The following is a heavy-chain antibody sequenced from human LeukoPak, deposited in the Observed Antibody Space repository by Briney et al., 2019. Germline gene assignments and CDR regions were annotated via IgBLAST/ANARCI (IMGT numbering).Heavy chain of an antibody. Sequence: GGSLRLSCAASGFTFSSYWMHWVRQAPGKGLVWVSRINSDGGSTSYADSVKGRFTISRDNAKNTLYLQMNSLRAEDTAVYYCARGPYYYGLYYFDYWGQGTLVTVSS. J-gene: IGHJ4*02. CDR3: ARGPYYYGLYYFDY. D-gene: IGHD3-10*01. CDR2: INSDGGST. V-gene: IGHV3-74*01. CDR1: GFTFSSYW.